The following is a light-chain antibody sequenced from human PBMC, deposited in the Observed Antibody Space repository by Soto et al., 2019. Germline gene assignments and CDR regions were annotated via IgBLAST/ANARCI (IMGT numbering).Light chain of an antibody. CDR1: QSISYY. CDR3: QQSYSTPWT. Sequence: DIQMTQSPSSPSASVGDRVTITCRASQSISYYLNWYQQKQGRAPRLLIYSTSTLQSGVPSKFSGSASGTDFTLTISSLQPEDFATYYCQQSYSTPWTFGQGTKVEIK. V-gene: IGKV1-39*01. CDR2: STS. J-gene: IGKJ1*01.